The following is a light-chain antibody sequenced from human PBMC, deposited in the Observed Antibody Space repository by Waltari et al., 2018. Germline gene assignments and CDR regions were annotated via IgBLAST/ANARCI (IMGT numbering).Light chain of an antibody. Sequence: QSVLTQPPSVSGAPGQTVTISCTGSSSNIGAGYDVHWYQQFPGTAPKLLIYGNINRPPGVPDRFSGSKSGTSASLAITGLQAEDEADYYCQSYDSSLSGYIFGPVTTVTVL. V-gene: IGLV1-40*01. CDR1: SSNIGAGYD. CDR3: QSYDSSLSGYI. J-gene: IGLJ1*01. CDR2: GNI.